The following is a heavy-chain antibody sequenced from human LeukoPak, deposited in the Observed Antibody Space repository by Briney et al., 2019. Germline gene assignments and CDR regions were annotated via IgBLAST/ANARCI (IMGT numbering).Heavy chain of an antibody. J-gene: IGHJ2*01. D-gene: IGHD2-2*01. Sequence: SETLSLTCTVSGGSISSYYWSWIRQPAGKGLEWIGRIYTSGSTNYNPSLKSRVTMSVDTSKNQFSLKLSSVTAADTAVYYCARDQMRVSSCSSTSCKSRSRSSLSPFDLWGRGTLVTVSS. CDR1: GGSISSYY. V-gene: IGHV4-4*07. CDR2: IYTSGST. CDR3: ARDQMRVSSCSSTSCKSRSRSSLSPFDL.